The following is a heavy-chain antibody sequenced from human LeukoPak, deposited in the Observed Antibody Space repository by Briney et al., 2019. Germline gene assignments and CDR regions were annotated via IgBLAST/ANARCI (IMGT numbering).Heavy chain of an antibody. Sequence: TGGSLRLSCAASGFTFSSYWMHWVRHAPGKGPVWVSCINTDGSSTTYADSVKGRFTISRDNAKNSLYLQMNSLRAEDTALYYCAKDKQYYYDSSGYYDYWGQGTLVTVSS. CDR1: GFTFSSYW. CDR3: AKDKQYYYDSSGYYDY. J-gene: IGHJ4*02. V-gene: IGHV3-74*03. D-gene: IGHD3-22*01. CDR2: INTDGSST.